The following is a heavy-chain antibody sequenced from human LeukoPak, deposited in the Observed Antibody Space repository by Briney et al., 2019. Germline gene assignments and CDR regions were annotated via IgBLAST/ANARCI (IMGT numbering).Heavy chain of an antibody. CDR2: ISSSSSYT. J-gene: IGHJ4*02. V-gene: IGHV3-11*05. D-gene: IGHD6-6*01. CDR1: GFTFRDSY. Sequence: GGSLRVSCAASGFTFRDSYMSWIRQAPGKGLEWVSYISSSSSYTNYADSVKGRFTISRDNAKTSLYLQMNSLRAEDTAVYYCARDEYSGSAFDYWGQGTLVTVSS. CDR3: ARDEYSGSAFDY.